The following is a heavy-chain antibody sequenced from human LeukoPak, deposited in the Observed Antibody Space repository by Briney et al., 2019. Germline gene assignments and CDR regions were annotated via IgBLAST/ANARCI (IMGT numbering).Heavy chain of an antibody. J-gene: IGHJ4*02. D-gene: IGHD5-18*01. CDR1: GFTFSSYA. CDR2: ISDSGDST. Sequence: GGSLRLSCAASGFTFSSYAMGWVRQAPGKGLEWVSYISDSGDSTYYAGSVKGRFTISRDNSKNTPYLQMYSLRADDTAVYYCAKGPRDSYGPIVAIIDWGQGTLVTVSS. V-gene: IGHV3-23*01. CDR3: AKGPRDSYGPIVAIID.